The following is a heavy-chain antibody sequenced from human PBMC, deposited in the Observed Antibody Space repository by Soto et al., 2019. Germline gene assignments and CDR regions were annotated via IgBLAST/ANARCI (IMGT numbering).Heavy chain of an antibody. J-gene: IGHJ6*02. CDR1: GFTFSNSG. CDR2: IGPSGNT. Sequence: EVQLLESGGDLVQPGGSLRLVRAASGFTFSNSGMRWVRQAPGQGLEWVSSIGPSGNTYYSDAVKGRFTISRDISKNTLFLQMDSLRAEDTATYYCAKLLHNSYYNVMDVWGQGTTVTVSS. V-gene: IGHV3-23*01. D-gene: IGHD4-4*01. CDR3: AKLLHNSYYNVMDV.